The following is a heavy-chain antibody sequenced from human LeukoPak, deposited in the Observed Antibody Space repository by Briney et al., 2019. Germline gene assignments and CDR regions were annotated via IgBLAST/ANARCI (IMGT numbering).Heavy chain of an antibody. Sequence: SEMLSLTCTVSGDSVSSYYWSWSRQPQGKGLEWIGYISYSGSTNCNPSLRGPVTISIDTSKNQFSLKLSSVTAADTAVYYCASSPRGTEYFHHCGQGALFSASS. D-gene: IGHD3-10*01. J-gene: IGHJ1*01. V-gene: IGHV4-59*08. CDR3: ASSPRGTEYFHH. CDR2: ISYSGST. CDR1: GDSVSSYY.